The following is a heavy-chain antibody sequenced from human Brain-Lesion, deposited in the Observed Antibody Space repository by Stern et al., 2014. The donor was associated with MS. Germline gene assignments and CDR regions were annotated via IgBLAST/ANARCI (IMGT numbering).Heavy chain of an antibody. CDR1: GFSLTTSGVA. D-gene: IGHD3-10*01. CDR2: IYSNDDK. V-gene: IGHV2-5*01. CDR3: VHRQRGSHWFDP. J-gene: IGHJ5*02. Sequence: ESGPTLVKPTQTLTLTCTFSGFSLTTSGVAVGWIRQPPGKALAWLALIYSNDDKRYSPSLKSRLTITKDTSKNQVVLTMTNMDPVDTATYFCVHRQRGSHWFDPWGQGSLVTVSS.